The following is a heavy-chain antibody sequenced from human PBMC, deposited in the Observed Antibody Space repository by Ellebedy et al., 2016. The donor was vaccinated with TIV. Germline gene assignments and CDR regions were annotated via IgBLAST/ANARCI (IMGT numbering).Heavy chain of an antibody. J-gene: IGHJ6*02. D-gene: IGHD3-22*01. Sequence: SETLSLTCAVSGGSISSYYWGWIRQPPGKGLEWIGSVYHSGSTYYNPSLKSRVTISVDTSKNQFSLKLRSVTAADTAVYYCARHYYDSSGYYKDYYYYGMDVWGQGTTVTVSS. V-gene: IGHV4-59*08. CDR2: VYHSGST. CDR3: ARHYYDSSGYYKDYYYYGMDV. CDR1: GGSISSYY.